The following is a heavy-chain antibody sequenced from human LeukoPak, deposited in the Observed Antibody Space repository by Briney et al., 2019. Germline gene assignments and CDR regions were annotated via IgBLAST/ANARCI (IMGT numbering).Heavy chain of an antibody. V-gene: IGHV4-38-2*01. D-gene: IGHD3-9*01. CDR3: ARRHYDILTGYYYYFDY. J-gene: IGHJ4*02. CDR1: GYSISSGYY. CDR2: IYHSGST. Sequence: SETLSLTCAVSGYSISSGYYWGWIRQPPGQGLGWIGSIYHSGSTYYNPSLESRVTISVDTSKNQFSLKLSSVTAADTAVYYCARRHYDILTGYYYYFDYWGQGTLVTVSS.